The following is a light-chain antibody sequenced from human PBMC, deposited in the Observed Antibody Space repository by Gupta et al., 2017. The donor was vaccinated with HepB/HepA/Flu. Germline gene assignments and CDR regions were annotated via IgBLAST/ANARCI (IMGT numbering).Light chain of an antibody. J-gene: IGKJ1*01. V-gene: IGKV3-11*01. Sequence: EILSTPSPSTLALFPGERATISCRASQSVSSYLTWYQQKPGGAPRLLIYVASSRATGIPPRFSGSASGTDFTLTISSLEPEDFAVYYCQQRSNCPRTFGQGTQVEIK. CDR3: QQRSNCPRT. CDR2: VAS. CDR1: QSVSSY.